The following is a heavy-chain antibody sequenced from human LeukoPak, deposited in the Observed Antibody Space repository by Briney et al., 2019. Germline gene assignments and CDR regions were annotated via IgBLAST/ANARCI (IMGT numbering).Heavy chain of an antibody. D-gene: IGHD5-18*01. J-gene: IGHJ5*02. CDR3: ARALPHRRLMDTTMNQHWFDP. V-gene: IGHV1-46*01. CDR2: INPSGGNT. CDR1: GYIFTSYY. Sequence: APVKVSCKASGYIFTSYYIHWVRQAPGQGLEWVGIINPSGGNTNYAQKFQGRVTMTRDMSTSTVYMELSSLTSEDTAVYSCARALPHRRLMDTTMNQHWFDPWGQGTLVTVSS.